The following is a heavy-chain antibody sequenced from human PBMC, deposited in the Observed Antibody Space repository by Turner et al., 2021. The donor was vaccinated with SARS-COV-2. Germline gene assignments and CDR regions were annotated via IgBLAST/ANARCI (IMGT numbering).Heavy chain of an antibody. D-gene: IGHD3-16*01. CDR1: GGSISSSSYY. J-gene: IGHJ2*01. Sequence: QLQLQESGPGLVKPSETLSLTCTVSGGSISSSSYYCGWFRQPPGKGLEWIGSIYYSGDTYYNPSLKSRVNISVDTSKNQFSLKLSSVTAADTAVYYCASRTFLELRLGSYWYFDLWGRGTLVTVYS. CDR2: IYYSGDT. CDR3: ASRTFLELRLGSYWYFDL. V-gene: IGHV4-39*01.